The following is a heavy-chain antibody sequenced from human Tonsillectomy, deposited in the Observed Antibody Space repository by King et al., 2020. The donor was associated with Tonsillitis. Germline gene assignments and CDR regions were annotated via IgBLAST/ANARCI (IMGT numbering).Heavy chain of an antibody. Sequence: QLVESGSGLVKPSQTLSLTCAVSGGSISSGGYSWSWIRQPPGKGLEWIGFIYHSGSTYYNPSLKSRVTISVDRTKNQYSLKLNSVTAADTAVYYCVRDASNLGGAFDYWGQGTPVTVSS. J-gene: IGHJ4*02. CDR1: GGSISSGGYS. CDR3: VRDASNLGGAFDY. V-gene: IGHV4-30-2*01. D-gene: IGHD3-16*01. CDR2: IYHSGST.